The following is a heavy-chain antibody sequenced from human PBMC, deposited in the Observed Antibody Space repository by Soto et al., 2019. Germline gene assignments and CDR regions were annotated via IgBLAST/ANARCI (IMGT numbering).Heavy chain of an antibody. Sequence: RGESLKISCNDFGYSFSNYLIAWVRQMPGEGLDLLGAIYPGDSDTRYSPSFEGQVTISVDGSISTAYLQRISLKARDNAMYYCSVAPPTFDIWTCYYAFYFVYRSQRTPVTVSS. V-gene: IGHV5-51*01. J-gene: IGHJ4*02. CDR3: SVAPPTFDIWTCYYAFYFVY. CDR1: GYSFSNYL. D-gene: IGHD3-9*01. CDR2: IYPGDSDT.